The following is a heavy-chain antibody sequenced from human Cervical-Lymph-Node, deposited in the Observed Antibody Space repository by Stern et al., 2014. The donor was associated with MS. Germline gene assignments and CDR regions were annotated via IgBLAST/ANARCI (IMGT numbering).Heavy chain of an antibody. D-gene: IGHD1-26*01. J-gene: IGHJ4*02. Sequence: EVQLVENGGGLFQPGGSLKLSCAASGFTFSGSAMHWVRQASGKGLERVGRIRSKANSYATAYAASVKGRFTISRDDSKNTAYLQMNSLKTEDTAVYYCTSTSRIVGATDFDYWGQGTLVTVSS. CDR1: GFTFSGSA. V-gene: IGHV3-73*01. CDR3: TSTSRIVGATDFDY. CDR2: IRSKANSYAT.